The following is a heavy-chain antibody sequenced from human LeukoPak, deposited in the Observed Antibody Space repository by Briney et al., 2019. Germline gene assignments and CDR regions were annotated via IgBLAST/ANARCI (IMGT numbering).Heavy chain of an antibody. CDR3: ARVRYSYGALDY. Sequence: SQTESLTCAVSGGSISSGGYSWSWIRQPPGKGLEWIGYIYHSGSTYYNPSLKSRVTISVDRSKNQFSLKLSSVTAADTAVYYCARVRYSYGALDYWGQGTLVTVSS. D-gene: IGHD5-18*01. J-gene: IGHJ4*02. CDR2: IYHSGST. CDR1: GGSISSGGYS. V-gene: IGHV4-30-2*01.